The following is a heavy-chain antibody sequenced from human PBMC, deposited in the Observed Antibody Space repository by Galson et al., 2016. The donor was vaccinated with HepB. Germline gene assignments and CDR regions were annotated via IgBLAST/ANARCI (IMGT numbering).Heavy chain of an antibody. Sequence: SVKVSCKASGYSFIGYYIHWVRQAPGQGLEWMGWIHPNSGGTNYARKFQGRVTMTRDTSISTAYMELSRLRSDDTAVYYCARIDYDYVWGNYRSRHLGYWGQGTLVTVSS. D-gene: IGHD3-16*02. V-gene: IGHV1-2*02. CDR2: IHPNSGGT. CDR1: GYSFIGYY. CDR3: ARIDYDYVWGNYRSRHLGY. J-gene: IGHJ4*02.